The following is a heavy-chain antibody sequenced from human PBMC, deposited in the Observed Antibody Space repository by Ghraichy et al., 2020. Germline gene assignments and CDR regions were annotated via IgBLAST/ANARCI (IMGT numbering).Heavy chain of an antibody. D-gene: IGHD3-22*01. J-gene: IGHJ6*02. CDR2: INPSGGST. CDR3: ARDYDSSGYYYYYGMDV. CDR1: GYTFTRYY. Sequence: ASVKVSCKASGYTFTRYYMHWVRQAPGQGLEWMGIINPSGGSTSYAQKFQGRVTMTRDTSTSTVYMELSSLRSEDTAVYYCARDYDSSGYYYYYGMDVWGQGTTVTVSS. V-gene: IGHV1-46*01.